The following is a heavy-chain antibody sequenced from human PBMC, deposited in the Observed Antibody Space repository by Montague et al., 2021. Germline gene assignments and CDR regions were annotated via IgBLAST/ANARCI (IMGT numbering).Heavy chain of an antibody. CDR3: AREWGAFDS. CDR1: GGAISSFY. CDR2: IYYNGNT. V-gene: IGHV4-59*01. D-gene: IGHD3-16*01. J-gene: IGHJ4*02. Sequence: SETLSLTCTVSGGAISSFYWHWIRHPPGKGLEWIGEIYYNGNTKYDPSLKSRVTMSVDTSKNQFSLRLSSVTVADTAVYYCAREWGAFDSWGQGTLVTVSS.